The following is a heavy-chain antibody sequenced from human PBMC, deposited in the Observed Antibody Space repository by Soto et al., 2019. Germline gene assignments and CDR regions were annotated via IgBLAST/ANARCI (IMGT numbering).Heavy chain of an antibody. Sequence: QVQLKQWGAGLLKPSETLSLTCAVYGGSFSGYFWTWIRQSPGKRLQWIGEISHSGRTNYNTSLNARVTISIDTSNEQFSLTLTSVTVADTAVYYCARGPGYCTTTSCRRGYVYWGQGTLVTVSS. D-gene: IGHD2-2*01. CDR2: ISHSGRT. J-gene: IGHJ4*02. V-gene: IGHV4-34*02. CDR3: ARGPGYCTTTSCRRGYVY. CDR1: GGSFSGYF.